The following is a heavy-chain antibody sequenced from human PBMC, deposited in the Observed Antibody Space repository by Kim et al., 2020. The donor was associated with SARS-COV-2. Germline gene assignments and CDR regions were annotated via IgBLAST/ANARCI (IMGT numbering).Heavy chain of an antibody. D-gene: IGHD2-15*01. CDR1: GGTFSSYA. J-gene: IGHJ6*02. CDR3: ARDLAGSGTSGPGAYGMDV. Sequence: SVKVSCKASGGTFSSYAINWVRQAPGQGLEWMGRIIPIFGIENYAQKFQGRVTITADKSTSTAYMELSSLRSEDTAVYYCARDLAGSGTSGPGAYGMDVWGQGTTVTVSS. V-gene: IGHV1-69*04. CDR2: IIPIFGIE.